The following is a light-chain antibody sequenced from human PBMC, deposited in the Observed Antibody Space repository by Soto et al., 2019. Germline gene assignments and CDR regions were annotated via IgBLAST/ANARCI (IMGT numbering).Light chain of an antibody. CDR3: QQRSKFLWT. CDR1: QSVSNY. V-gene: IGKV3-11*01. J-gene: IGKJ1*01. CDR2: DTS. Sequence: EIVLTQSPATLSLSPGERATLSCRASQSVSNYLAWYQQKPGQAPRLLMYDTSNRAPGIPARFSGSGSGTDSPLTISSLEPEDFAVYFCQQRSKFLWTFGQGTKVEI.